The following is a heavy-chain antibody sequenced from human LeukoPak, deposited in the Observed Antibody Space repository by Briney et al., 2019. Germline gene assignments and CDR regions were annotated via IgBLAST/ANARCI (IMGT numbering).Heavy chain of an antibody. CDR2: ISGSGGST. V-gene: IGHV3-23*01. CDR3: ARDLDFYATDQ. CDR1: GFTFSSYA. D-gene: IGHD2/OR15-2a*01. Sequence: GGSLRLSCAASGFTFSSYAMSWVRQAPGKGLEWVSAISGSGGSTYYADSVKGRFTISRDNSKKTLYLQMNSLTADDTAVYYCARDLDFYATDQWGQGTLVTVSS. J-gene: IGHJ5*02.